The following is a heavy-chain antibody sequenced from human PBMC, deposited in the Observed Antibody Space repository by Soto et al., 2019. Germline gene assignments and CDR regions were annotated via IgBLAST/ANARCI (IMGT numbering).Heavy chain of an antibody. Sequence: ASVKVSCKVSGYTLTELSMHWVRQAPGKGLEWMGGFDPEDGETIYAQKFQGRVTMTEDTSTDTAYMELSSLRSEDTAVYYCATSSMVEKNYYYYGMDVWGQGTTVTVSS. CDR2: FDPEDGET. J-gene: IGHJ6*02. D-gene: IGHD3-10*01. CDR3: ATSSMVEKNYYYYGMDV. V-gene: IGHV1-24*01. CDR1: GYTLTELS.